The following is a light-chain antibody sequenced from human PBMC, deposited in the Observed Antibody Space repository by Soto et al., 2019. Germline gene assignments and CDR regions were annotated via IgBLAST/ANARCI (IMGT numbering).Light chain of an antibody. Sequence: EIVLTQSPATLSFFPGERATLSCRASQSINTYLAWYQKKPGQAPRLLMSAASNRATGIPARFSGSGSGTDFPLTISSLEPEDFAVYFCQHRSKFGGGTKVEIK. V-gene: IGKV3-11*01. CDR1: QSINTY. J-gene: IGKJ4*02. CDR2: AAS. CDR3: QHRSK.